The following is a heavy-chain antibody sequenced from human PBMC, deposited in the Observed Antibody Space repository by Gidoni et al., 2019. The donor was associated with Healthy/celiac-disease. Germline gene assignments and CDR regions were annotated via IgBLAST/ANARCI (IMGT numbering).Heavy chain of an antibody. D-gene: IGHD3-10*01. J-gene: IGHJ5*02. CDR3: ARAYGSGSRGWFDP. Sequence: QLQLQESGSGLVKPSQTLSLTCAVSGGSISSGGYSWSWSRQPPGKGLEWIGSISHSGSTYYYPSLKSRVTISVDRSKNQFSLKLSSVTAADTAVYYCARAYGSGSRGWFDPWGQGTLVTVSS. CDR2: ISHSGST. CDR1: GGSISSGGYS. V-gene: IGHV4-30-2*01.